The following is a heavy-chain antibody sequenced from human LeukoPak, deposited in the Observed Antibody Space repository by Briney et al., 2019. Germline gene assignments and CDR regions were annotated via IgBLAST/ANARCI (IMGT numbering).Heavy chain of an antibody. Sequence: GGSLRLSCAASGFTFSSYSMNWVRQAPGKGLEWVSSISSSSSDIYYADSVTGRFTISRDNAKNSLYLQMNSLRAEDTAVYYCARDLPVGATAFDYWGQGTLVPVSS. CDR1: GFTFSSYS. V-gene: IGHV3-21*01. CDR2: ISSSSSDI. D-gene: IGHD1-26*01. CDR3: ARDLPVGATAFDY. J-gene: IGHJ4*02.